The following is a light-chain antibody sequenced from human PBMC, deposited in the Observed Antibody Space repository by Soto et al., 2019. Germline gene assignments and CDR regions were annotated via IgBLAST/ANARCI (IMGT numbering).Light chain of an antibody. Sequence: QSALTQPASVSGSPGMSITISCTGPSSDVGAYQYVSWYQQHPGRAPKLIIYTVGSRPSGVSNRFSGSKSGYTASLSISGLQAEDEADYYCSSYTSSSTLVFGGGTKLTVL. CDR3: SSYTSSSTLV. V-gene: IGLV2-14*01. CDR2: TVG. CDR1: SSDVGAYQY. J-gene: IGLJ3*02.